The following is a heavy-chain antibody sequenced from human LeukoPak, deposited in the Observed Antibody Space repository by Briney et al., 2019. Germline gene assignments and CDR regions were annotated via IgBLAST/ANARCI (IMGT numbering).Heavy chain of an antibody. CDR1: GGSISSSNW. CDR3: ARSLTGDPQDY. Sequence: PSETPSLTCAVPGGSISSSNWGGWVRPPPGKGLEWIGEIYHSGSTNYNPSLKSRVTISVDKSKNQFSLKLSSVTAADTAVYYCARSLTGDPQDYWGQGTLVTVSS. V-gene: IGHV4-4*02. CDR2: IYHSGST. D-gene: IGHD3-10*01. J-gene: IGHJ4*02.